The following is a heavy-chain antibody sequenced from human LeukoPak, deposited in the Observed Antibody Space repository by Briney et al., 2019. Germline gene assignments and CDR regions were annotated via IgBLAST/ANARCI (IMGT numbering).Heavy chain of an antibody. D-gene: IGHD1-7*01. V-gene: IGHV3-23*01. Sequence: GGSLRLSCAASGFTFSSYAMSWVRQAPGKGLEWVSAISGSGGSTYYADSVKGRLTISRDNSKNTLYLQMNSLRAEDTAVYYCAKAVYNWNYVWFDPWGQGTLVTVSS. CDR3: AKAVYNWNYVWFDP. J-gene: IGHJ5*02. CDR2: ISGSGGST. CDR1: GFTFSSYA.